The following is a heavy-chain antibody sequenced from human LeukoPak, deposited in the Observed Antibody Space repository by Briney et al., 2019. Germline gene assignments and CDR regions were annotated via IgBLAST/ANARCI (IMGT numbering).Heavy chain of an antibody. V-gene: IGHV4-59*08. D-gene: IGHD6-13*01. Sequence: SETLSLTCTVSGDSINTYSWNWIRKSPGRGLEWIGYIYYSGGTNYNPSLKSRVVIAVDTSKKQFSLKLSSVTAADTAVYYCAAAGDAFDIWGQGTMVTVSS. CDR1: GDSINTYS. J-gene: IGHJ3*02. CDR2: IYYSGGT. CDR3: AAAGDAFDI.